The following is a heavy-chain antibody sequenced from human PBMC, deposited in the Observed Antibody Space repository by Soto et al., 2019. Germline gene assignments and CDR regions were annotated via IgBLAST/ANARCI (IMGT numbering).Heavy chain of an antibody. Sequence: SETLSLTCAVYGGSISGYYWSWIRQPPGKGLEWIGEINHSGSTNYNPSLKSRVTISVDTSKNQFSLKLSSVTAADTAVYYCGRGQGVSASYSSGCYSPYYYKYGMEVWAQGPRFTVSS. J-gene: IGHJ6*02. D-gene: IGHD6-19*01. CDR3: GRGQGVSASYSSGCYSPYYYKYGMEV. CDR2: INHSGST. CDR1: GGSISGYY. V-gene: IGHV4-34*01.